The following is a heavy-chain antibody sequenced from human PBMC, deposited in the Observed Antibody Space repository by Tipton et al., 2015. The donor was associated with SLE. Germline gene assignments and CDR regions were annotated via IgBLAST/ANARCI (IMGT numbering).Heavy chain of an antibody. CDR3: ARNKAVAGTVIEY. D-gene: IGHD6-19*01. CDR2: IYYSGGT. Sequence: TLSLTCTVSGGSIRGLYWTWIRQSPEKGLEWIGYIYYSGGTNYNPSLKSRVTMSVDTSKNQFSLKLTSLTAADTALYYCARNKAVAGTVIEYWGPGTLVTVSS. J-gene: IGHJ4*02. V-gene: IGHV4-59*11. CDR1: GGSIRGLY.